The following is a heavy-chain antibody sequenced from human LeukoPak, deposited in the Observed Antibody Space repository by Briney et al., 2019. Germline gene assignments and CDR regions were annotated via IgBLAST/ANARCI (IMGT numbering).Heavy chain of an antibody. Sequence: KPSETLSLTCTVSGDSISSSSYYWDWIRQPPGKGLEWIGNVYYSTNTYYNPSPKGRVTISVDTSKNLFSLKLSSVTAADTALYYCARHSRSAYSGYENAFDIWGQGTVVTVSS. D-gene: IGHD5-12*01. CDR2: VYYSTNT. CDR1: GDSISSSSYY. J-gene: IGHJ3*02. V-gene: IGHV4-39*01. CDR3: ARHSRSAYSGYENAFDI.